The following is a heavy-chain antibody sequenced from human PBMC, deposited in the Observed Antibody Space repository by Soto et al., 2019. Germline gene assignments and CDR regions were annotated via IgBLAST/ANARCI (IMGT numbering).Heavy chain of an antibody. D-gene: IGHD2-8*02. Sequence: VQLVESGGGLVQPGRSLRLSCAASGFNFDDYGMHWVRQAPGKGLEWVSGISWDSGSIGYADSVKGRFTISRDNAKNSLYLPMNSLRVEDTALYYWAKSTGGTANGMDVWGQGTTVTVSS. CDR1: GFNFDDYG. V-gene: IGHV3-9*01. CDR2: ISWDSGSI. CDR3: AKSTGGTANGMDV. J-gene: IGHJ6*02.